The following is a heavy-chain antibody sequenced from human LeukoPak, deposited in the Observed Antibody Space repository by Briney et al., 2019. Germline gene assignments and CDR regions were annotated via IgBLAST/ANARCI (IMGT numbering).Heavy chain of an antibody. Sequence: GGSLRLSCAAPEFTVRSNSMTWVRQAPGKGLEWVSVIYTGGGTHYADSVRGRFTISRDDSKHTLFLQMNSLRAEDTAVYYCAKQSDTVTSNWFDPWGQGTLVTVSS. V-gene: IGHV3-66*04. CDR3: AKQSDTVTSNWFDP. D-gene: IGHD4-17*01. CDR1: EFTVRSNS. CDR2: IYTGGGT. J-gene: IGHJ5*02.